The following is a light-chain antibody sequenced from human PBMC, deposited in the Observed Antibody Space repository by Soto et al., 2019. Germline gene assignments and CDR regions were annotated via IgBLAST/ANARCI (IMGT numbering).Light chain of an antibody. CDR3: AAWDDSLSSPV. V-gene: IGLV1-47*01. CDR2: RDN. J-gene: IGLJ2*01. Sequence: QSVLTQTTSASGTPGQRVIISCSGSSSNIGSNYVYWYQQLPGTAPKLLISRDNERPSGVPDRFSGSKSGTSGSLAISGLRSEDEADYYCAAWDDSLSSPVFGGGTKLTVL. CDR1: SSNIGSNY.